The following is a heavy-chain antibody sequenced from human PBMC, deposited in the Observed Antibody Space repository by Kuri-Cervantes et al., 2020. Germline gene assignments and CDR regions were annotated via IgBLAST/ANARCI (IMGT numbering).Heavy chain of an antibody. CDR2: IRNDGGDK. CDR1: GFTFSSYG. V-gene: IGHV3-30*02. Sequence: GGSLRLSCAASGFTFSSYGMHWVRQAPGKGPEWAAYIRNDGGDKYYAVSVKGRFTISRDNSKNTLYVQVNSLRAEDTAVYYCARDEGVRGVIRDAFDIWGQGTMVTVSS. D-gene: IGHD3-10*01. J-gene: IGHJ3*02. CDR3: ARDEGVRGVIRDAFDI.